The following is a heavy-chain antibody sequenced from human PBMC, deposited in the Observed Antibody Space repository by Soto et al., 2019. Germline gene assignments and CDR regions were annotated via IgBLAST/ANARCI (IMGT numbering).Heavy chain of an antibody. V-gene: IGHV3-74*01. CDR1: GITFSGFW. J-gene: IGHJ4*02. CDR3: ATVFEH. CDR2: VDSAGSGT. Sequence: VPLVESGGGSVQPGGSLRLSCVASGITFSGFWMHWVRQVPGKGLLWVARVDSAGSGTSYADSVKGRFTISRDNAKNTLSLQRDSLRVEDPAVYYCATVFEHWGQGIPVTVSS.